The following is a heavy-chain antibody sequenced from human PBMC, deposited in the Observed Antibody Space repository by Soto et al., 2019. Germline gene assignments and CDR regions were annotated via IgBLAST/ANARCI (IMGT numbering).Heavy chain of an antibody. CDR2: IKQDGSEE. CDR3: ARAAS. Sequence: GGSLRLSCAASGFRFSNDWMSWVRQAPGKGPEWVANIKQDGSEEHYVDSVKGRFTISRDNARNSLYLQMNSLRAEDTAVYYCARAASWGQGTQVTVSS. V-gene: IGHV3-7*01. CDR1: GFRFSNDW. J-gene: IGHJ4*02.